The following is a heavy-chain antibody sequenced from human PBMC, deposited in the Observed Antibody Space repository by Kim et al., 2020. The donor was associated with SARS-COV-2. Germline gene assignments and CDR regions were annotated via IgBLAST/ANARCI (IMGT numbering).Heavy chain of an antibody. CDR1: GGSISSDCYN. J-gene: IGHJ4*01. CDR3: ASGTTHYGGGRGHFDY. V-gene: IGHV4-31*03. Sequence: SETLSLTCTVSGGSISSDCYNWIRMPQHTGLDLVWRGYTNCSGSYYSNPSLKSRVTIAVDTSKNQFSLKPISVTAADTAEYYCASGTTHYGGGRGHFDY. D-gene: IGHD1-7*01. CDR2: TNCSGSY.